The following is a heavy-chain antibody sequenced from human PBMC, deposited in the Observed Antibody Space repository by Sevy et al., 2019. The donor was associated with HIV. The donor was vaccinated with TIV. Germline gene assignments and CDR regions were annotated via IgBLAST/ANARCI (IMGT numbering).Heavy chain of an antibody. D-gene: IGHD4-17*01. CDR3: VEDKNDYGGSYFES. CDR2: IYPRGSA. CDR1: HYSIRSAYQ. J-gene: IGHJ4*02. V-gene: IGHV4-38-2*01. Sequence: SETLSLTCAVSHYSIRSAYQWGWIRQSPGMGLEWIGSIYPRGSAFYNPSLKSRLSISVDMSKNQFSLNLKSVTAADTAVYYCVEDKNDYGGSYFESWGPGTLVTVSS.